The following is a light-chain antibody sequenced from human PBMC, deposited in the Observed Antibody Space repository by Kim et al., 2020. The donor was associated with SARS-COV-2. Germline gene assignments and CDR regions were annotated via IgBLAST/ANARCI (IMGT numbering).Light chain of an antibody. V-gene: IGLV6-57*04. CDR2: EDS. J-gene: IGLJ2*01. Sequence: NFMLTQPHSVSESPGKTVTISCSRSSGNIASNYVQWYQQRPGSAPTTVIYEDSQRPSGVPDRFSGSIDSSSNSASLSISGLKTEDEADYYCQSYDSSAVVFGGGTQLTVL. CDR3: QSYDSSAVV. CDR1: SGNIASNY.